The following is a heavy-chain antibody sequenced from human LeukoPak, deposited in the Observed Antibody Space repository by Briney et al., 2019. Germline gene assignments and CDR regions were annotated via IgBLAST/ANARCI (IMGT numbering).Heavy chain of an antibody. J-gene: IGHJ4*02. V-gene: IGHV3-7*04. D-gene: IGHD3-16*01. Sequence: GGSLRLSCATSGFIFSNYWMSWVRQAPGKGLEWVANIKQDGSEKYYVDSVKGRFTISRDNAKNSLYVQMNSLRAEDTAMYYCARGGYMITFGGVDYRGQGTLVTVSS. CDR3: ARGGYMITFGGVDY. CDR2: IKQDGSEK. CDR1: GFIFSNYW.